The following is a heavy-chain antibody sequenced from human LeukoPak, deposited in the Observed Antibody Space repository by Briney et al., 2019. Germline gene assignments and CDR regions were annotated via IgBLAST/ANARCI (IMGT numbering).Heavy chain of an antibody. V-gene: IGHV1-2*02. CDR2: INPNSGGT. J-gene: IGHJ4*02. D-gene: IGHD6-19*01. CDR1: GYTFTGYY. Sequence: ASLKVSCKASGYTFTGYYMHWVRQAPGQGLEWMGYINPNSGGTNYAQTFQGRVTMTRDTSISTPYMQLSRLRADDTAVYYCARFREEQWLASYWGQVTLVTVSS. CDR3: ARFREEQWLASY.